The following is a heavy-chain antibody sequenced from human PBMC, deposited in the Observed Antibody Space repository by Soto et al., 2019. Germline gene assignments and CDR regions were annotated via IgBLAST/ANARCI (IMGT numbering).Heavy chain of an antibody. J-gene: IGHJ1*01. Sequence: QVQLQESGPGLVKPSQTLSLTCTVSGGSISSDDYYWSWIRQPPGKGLEWIGYIYYSGRTYYNPSLKSRITMSADTSKSQFFLKLSSVTAADTAVYYCARGEFLNPAEYFQHWGQGTLVIVSS. V-gene: IGHV4-30-4*01. D-gene: IGHD2-21*01. CDR1: GGSISSDDYY. CDR3: ARGEFLNPAEYFQH. CDR2: IYYSGRT.